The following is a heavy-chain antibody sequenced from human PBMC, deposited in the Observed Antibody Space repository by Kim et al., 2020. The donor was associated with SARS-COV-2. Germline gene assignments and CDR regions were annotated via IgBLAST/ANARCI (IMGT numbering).Heavy chain of an antibody. J-gene: IGHJ5*02. CDR2: MNPNSGNT. V-gene: IGHV1-8*01. CDR3: AARGYQLHHCDP. Sequence: ASVKVSCKASGYTFTSYDINWVRQATGQGLEWMGWMNPNSGNTGYAQKFQGRVTMTRNTSISTAYMELSSLRSEDTVVYYCAARGYQLHHCDPWGQGTLVTVSS. D-gene: IGHD2-2*01. CDR1: GYTFTSYD.